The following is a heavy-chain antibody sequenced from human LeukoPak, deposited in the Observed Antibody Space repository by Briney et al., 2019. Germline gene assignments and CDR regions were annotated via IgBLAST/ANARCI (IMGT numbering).Heavy chain of an antibody. CDR2: INAGNGNT. V-gene: IGHV1-3*03. J-gene: IGHJ4*02. D-gene: IGHD3-3*01. Sequence: ASVKVSCKASGYTFTSYGISWVRQAPGQGLEWMGWINAGNGNTKYSQEFQGRVTITRDTSASTAYMELSSLRSEDMAVYYCARGGLRFLEWYFDYWGQGTLVTVSS. CDR3: ARGGLRFLEWYFDY. CDR1: GYTFTSYG.